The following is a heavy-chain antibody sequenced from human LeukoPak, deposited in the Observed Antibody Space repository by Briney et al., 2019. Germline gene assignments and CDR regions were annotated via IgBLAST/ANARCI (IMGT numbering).Heavy chain of an antibody. J-gene: IGHJ4*02. Sequence: PAGTLTLSCAASGFTFSSYWMSWVRQAPGKGLEWVANIKQDGSEKYYVDPVKGRFTISGDNAKNSMYLQMNSLRAEDTAVYYCAREKLSYDYVWGSYRESYYFDYWGQGTLVTVSS. D-gene: IGHD3-16*02. CDR1: GFTFSSYW. V-gene: IGHV3-7*01. CDR3: AREKLSYDYVWGSYRESYYFDY. CDR2: IKQDGSEK.